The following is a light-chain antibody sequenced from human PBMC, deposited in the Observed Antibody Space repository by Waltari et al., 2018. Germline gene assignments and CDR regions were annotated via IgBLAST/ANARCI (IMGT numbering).Light chain of an antibody. J-gene: IGLJ2*01. V-gene: IGLV1-40*01. CDR2: GNS. CDR3: QSYDSSLSGSRV. CDR1: SSNIGAGYD. Sequence: QSVLTQPPSVSGAPGQRVTISCTGSSSNIGAGYDVHCYQQPPGTAPKLLMYGNSNRPSGVPDRFSGSKSGTSASLAITGLQAEDEADYYCQSYDSSLSGSRVFGGGTKLTVL.